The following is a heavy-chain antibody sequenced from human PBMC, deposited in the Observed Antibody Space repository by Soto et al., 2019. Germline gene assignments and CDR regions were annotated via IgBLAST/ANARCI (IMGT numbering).Heavy chain of an antibody. Sequence: QVQLVQSGAEVKKPGASVKVSCKASGYTFTSYGISWVRQAPGQGLEWMGWISAYNGNTKYAQKFQGRVTMTTDTSTSTAYMEVRSLSSYDTAGYYWARDAAAGLNDYWGQGTLVTVSS. CDR1: GYTFTSYG. V-gene: IGHV1-18*01. CDR3: ARDAAAGLNDY. CDR2: ISAYNGNT. J-gene: IGHJ4*02. D-gene: IGHD6-13*01.